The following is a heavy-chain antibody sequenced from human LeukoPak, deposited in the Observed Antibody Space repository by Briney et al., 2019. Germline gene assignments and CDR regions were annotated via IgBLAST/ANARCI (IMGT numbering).Heavy chain of an antibody. Sequence: PGGSLRLSCTVSGVTFRNYGMNWVRQAPGKGLEWVSSISSSGYDINYRDSMKGRFTISRDNARNSLYLQMNSLRVEDTAVYYCARRESSGRFDYWGQGTLVTVSS. CDR2: ISSSGYDI. V-gene: IGHV3-21*01. CDR1: GVTFRNYG. CDR3: ARRESSGRFDY. D-gene: IGHD6-19*01. J-gene: IGHJ4*02.